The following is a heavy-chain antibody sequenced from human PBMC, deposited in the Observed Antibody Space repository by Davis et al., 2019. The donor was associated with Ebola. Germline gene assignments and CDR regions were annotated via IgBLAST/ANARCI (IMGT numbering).Heavy chain of an antibody. J-gene: IGHJ4*02. CDR3: ARAIGGVADY. D-gene: IGHD3-16*01. CDR2: INHSGST. Sequence: PSETLSLTCAVYGGSFSGYYWSWIRQPPGKGLEWIGEINHSGSTNYNPSLKSRVTISVDTSKNQFSLKLSSVTAADTAVYYCARAIGGVADYWGQGTLVTVSS. V-gene: IGHV4-34*01. CDR1: GGSFSGYY.